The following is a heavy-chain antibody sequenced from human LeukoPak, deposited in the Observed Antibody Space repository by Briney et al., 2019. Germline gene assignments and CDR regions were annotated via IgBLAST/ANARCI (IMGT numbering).Heavy chain of an antibody. CDR1: GFTFSSYG. V-gene: IGHV3-33*01. D-gene: IGHD6-19*01. Sequence: PGRSLRLSCAASGFTFSSYGMHCVRQAPGKGLEWVSIIWYDGSNKYYADSVKGRFTISKDNSKNTLYLQMNSLRAEDTAIYYCARDPGHNGWYGDNWGQGTLVTVSS. CDR3: ARDPGHNGWYGDN. CDR2: IWYDGSNK. J-gene: IGHJ4*02.